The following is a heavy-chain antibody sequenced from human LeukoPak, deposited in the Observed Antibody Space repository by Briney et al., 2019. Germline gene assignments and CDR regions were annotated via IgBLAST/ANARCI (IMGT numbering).Heavy chain of an antibody. V-gene: IGHV3-23*01. Sequence: GGSLRLSCAASGFTFSSYAMNWVRQAPGKGLEWVSAINGRGDNTYYADSVKGRFTISRDNSKNTLYLQMNSLRAEDTAVYYCAKVLVSMVRGAFDYWGQGTLVTVSS. CDR2: INGRGDNT. J-gene: IGHJ4*02. CDR3: AKVLVSMVRGAFDY. D-gene: IGHD3-10*01. CDR1: GFTFSSYA.